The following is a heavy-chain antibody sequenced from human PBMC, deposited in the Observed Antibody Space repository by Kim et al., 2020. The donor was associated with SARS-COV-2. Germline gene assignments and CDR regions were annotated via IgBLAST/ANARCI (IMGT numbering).Heavy chain of an antibody. V-gene: IGHV4-59*13. CDR3: ARGGGGSGWFDY. J-gene: IGHJ4*02. CDR2: IYYSGST. CDR1: GGSISSYY. Sequence: ETLSLTCTVSGGSISSYYWSWIRQPPGKGLEWIGYIYYSGSTNYNPSLKSRVTISVDTSKNQFSLKLSSVTAADTAVYYCARGGGGSGWFDYWGQGTLVTVSS. D-gene: IGHD6-19*01.